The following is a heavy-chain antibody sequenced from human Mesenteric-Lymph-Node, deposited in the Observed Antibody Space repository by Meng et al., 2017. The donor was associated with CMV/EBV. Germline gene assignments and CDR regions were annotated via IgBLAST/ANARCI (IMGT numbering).Heavy chain of an antibody. CDR1: GGSISSSSYY. CDR2: IYYSGST. J-gene: IGHJ6*02. V-gene: IGHV4-39*07. D-gene: IGHD3-3*01. CDR3: ARLPPPNYDFWSGYTHYYYGMDV. Sequence: GSLRLSCTVSGGSISSSSYYWGWIRQPPGKGLEWIGSIYYSGSTYYNPSLKSRVTISVDTSKNQFSLKLSSVTAADTAVYYCARLPPPNYDFWSGYTHYYYGMDVWGQGTTVTVSS.